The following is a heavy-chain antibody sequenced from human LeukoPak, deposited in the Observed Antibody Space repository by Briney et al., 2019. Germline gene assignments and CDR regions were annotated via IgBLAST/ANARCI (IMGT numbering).Heavy chain of an antibody. J-gene: IGHJ3*02. Sequence: SVTVSCKASGGTFSSYAISWVRQAPGQGLEWMGGIIPIFGTANYAQKFQGRVTITADKSTTTAYMELSSLRSEDTAVYYCASSFPSVAGAGDDAFDIWGQGTMVTVSS. CDR2: IIPIFGTA. D-gene: IGHD6-19*01. CDR1: GGTFSSYA. CDR3: ASSFPSVAGAGDDAFDI. V-gene: IGHV1-69*06.